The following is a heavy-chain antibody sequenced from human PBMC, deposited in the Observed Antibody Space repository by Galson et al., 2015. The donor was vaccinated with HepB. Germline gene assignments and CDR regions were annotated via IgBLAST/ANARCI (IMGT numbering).Heavy chain of an antibody. CDR3: ARVHGSGSSYWYFDL. Sequence: SLRLSCAASGFAVSSNYMSWVRQAPGKGLEWVSVIYSGGSTYYADSVKGRFTISRHNSKNTLYLQMNSLRAEDTAVYYCARVHGSGSSYWYFDLWGRGTLVTVSS. CDR2: IYSGGST. J-gene: IGHJ2*01. V-gene: IGHV3-53*04. CDR1: GFAVSSNY. D-gene: IGHD3-10*01.